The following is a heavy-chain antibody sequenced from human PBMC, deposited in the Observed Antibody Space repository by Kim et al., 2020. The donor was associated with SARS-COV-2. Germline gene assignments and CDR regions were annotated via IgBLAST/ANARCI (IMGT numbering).Heavy chain of an antibody. V-gene: IGHV3-11*01. CDR1: GFTFSDYY. J-gene: IGHJ4*02. Sequence: GGSLRLSCAASGFTFSDYYMSWIRQAPGKGLEWVSYISSSGGTIYYADSVKGRFTISRDNAKNSLYLQMNSLRAEDTAVYYCARDYYYESSGYSTRWVDYWGQGTLVTVSS. CDR3: ARDYYYESSGYSTRWVDY. CDR2: ISSSGGTI. D-gene: IGHD3-22*01.